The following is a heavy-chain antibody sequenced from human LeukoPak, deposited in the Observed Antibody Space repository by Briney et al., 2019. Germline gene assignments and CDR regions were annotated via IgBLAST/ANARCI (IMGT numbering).Heavy chain of an antibody. CDR1: GFTFSSYA. V-gene: IGHV3-30-3*01. J-gene: IGHJ4*02. CDR2: ISYDGSNK. CDR3: AKDYGVVAATMFDY. D-gene: IGHD2-15*01. Sequence: GGSLRLSCAASGFTFSSYAMHWVRQAPGKGLEWVAVISYDGSNKYYADSVKGRFTISRDNSKNTLYLQMNSLRAEDTAVYYCAKDYGVVAATMFDYWGQGTLVTVSS.